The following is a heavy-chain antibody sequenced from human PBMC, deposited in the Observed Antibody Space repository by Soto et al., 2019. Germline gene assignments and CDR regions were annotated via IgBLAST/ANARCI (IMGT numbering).Heavy chain of an antibody. CDR3: AKPQRVTMGSGGDAFDI. D-gene: IGHD4-17*01. J-gene: IGHJ3*02. CDR1: GFTFSSYA. Sequence: GESLKISCAASGFTFSSYAMSWVRQAPGKGLEWVSAISGSGGGTYYADSLKGRFTISRANSKNTLDLQMDSLRAEDSAEYYCAKPQRVTMGSGGDAFDIWGQGTMVTVSS. CDR2: ISGSGGGT. V-gene: IGHV3-23*01.